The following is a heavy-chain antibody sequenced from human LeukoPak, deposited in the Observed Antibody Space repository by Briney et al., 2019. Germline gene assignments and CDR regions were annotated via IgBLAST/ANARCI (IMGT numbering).Heavy chain of an antibody. D-gene: IGHD6-6*01. CDR2: INPNSGGT. V-gene: IGHV1-2*02. CDR1: GYTFTGYY. J-gene: IGHJ5*02. Sequence: ASVKVSCKASGYTFTGYYMYWVRQAPVQGLEWMGWINPNSGGTYYAQKFQGRVTMTRDTSISTGYMELSRLRSDDTAVYYCARTEYSSSSGGFDPWGQGTLVTVSS. CDR3: ARTEYSSSSGGFDP.